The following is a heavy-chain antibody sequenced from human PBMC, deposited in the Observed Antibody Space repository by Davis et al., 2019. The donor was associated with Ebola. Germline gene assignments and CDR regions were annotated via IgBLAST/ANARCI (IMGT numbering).Heavy chain of an antibody. CDR2: IYYSGST. Sequence: SETLSLTCTVSGGSISSSSYYWGWIRQPPGKGLEWIGSIYYSGSTNYNPSLKSRVTISVDTSKNQFSLKLSSVTAADTAVYYCARLEATYYYYGMDVWGQGTTVTVSS. V-gene: IGHV4-39*07. J-gene: IGHJ6*02. CDR1: GGSISSSSYY. CDR3: ARLEATYYYYGMDV.